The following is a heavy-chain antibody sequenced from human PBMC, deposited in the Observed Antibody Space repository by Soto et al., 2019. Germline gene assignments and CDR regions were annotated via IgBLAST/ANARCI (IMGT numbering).Heavy chain of an antibody. CDR2: ISAYNGNT. D-gene: IGHD2-15*01. CDR1: GYTFTSYG. CDR3: AGGGRPLLSPGDYGMDV. V-gene: IGHV1-18*01. Sequence: QVPLVQSGAEVKKPGASVKVSCKASGYTFTSYGISWVRQAPGQGLEWMGWISAYNGNTNYAQKLQGRVTMTTDTSTSTAYMELRGLRSDDTAVYYCAGGGRPLLSPGDYGMDVWGQGTTVTVSS. J-gene: IGHJ6*02.